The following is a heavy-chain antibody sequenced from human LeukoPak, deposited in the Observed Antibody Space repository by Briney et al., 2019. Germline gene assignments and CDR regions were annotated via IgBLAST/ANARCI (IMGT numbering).Heavy chain of an antibody. CDR3: TRVPVGSNGWFDP. J-gene: IGHJ5*02. V-gene: IGHV3-74*01. CDR2: ISSDGSST. CDR1: GFTLSSYW. D-gene: IGHD4-23*01. Sequence: GGSLRLSCAASGFTLSSYWMHWVRQAPGKGLVWVSRISSDGSSTTYADSVKGRFTISRDNAMNTAYLQMNSLRVEDTAVYYRTRVPVGSNGWFDPWGQGTLVTVSS.